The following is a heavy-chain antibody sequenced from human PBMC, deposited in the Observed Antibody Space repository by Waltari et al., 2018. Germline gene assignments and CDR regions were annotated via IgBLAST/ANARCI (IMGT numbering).Heavy chain of an antibody. D-gene: IGHD5-12*01. CDR1: GFTFSTYA. CDR3: AKDRDRGYSGRGDFDY. CDR2: ISSNGGST. V-gene: IGHV3-23*01. J-gene: IGHJ4*02. Sequence: EVHLLESGGGLVQPGGSLRLSCAASGFTFSTYAMSWARQAPGKGLEWVSSISSNGGSTYYADSVKGRFTISRDNSKNTLYLQMSSLRAEDTAIYYCAKDRDRGYSGRGDFDYWGQGTLVTVSS.